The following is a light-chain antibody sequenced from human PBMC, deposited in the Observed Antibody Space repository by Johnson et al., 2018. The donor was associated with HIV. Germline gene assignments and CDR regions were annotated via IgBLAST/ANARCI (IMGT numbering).Light chain of an antibody. CDR2: DNN. V-gene: IGLV1-51*01. CDR1: SSNIGNNY. Sequence: QSILTQPPSVSAAPGQKVTISCSGSSSNIGNNYVSWYQQLPGTAPKLLIYDNNNRPSGIPDRFSGSKYGTSATLGITGLQTGDEADYYCGTWDSSLSAGNVFGTGTKVTVL. CDR3: GTWDSSLSAGNV. J-gene: IGLJ1*01.